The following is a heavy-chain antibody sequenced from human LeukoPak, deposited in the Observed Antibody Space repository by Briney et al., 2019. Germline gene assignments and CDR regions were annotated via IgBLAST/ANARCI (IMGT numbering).Heavy chain of an antibody. D-gene: IGHD5-18*01. CDR3: ARDGRGGYSYGMEYYYYYMDV. Sequence: GGSLRLSCAASGFTFSSYSMDWVRQAPGKGLEWVSSISSSSSYIYYADSVKGRFTISRDNAKNSLYLQMNSLRAEDTAVYYCARDGRGGYSYGMEYYYYYMDVWGKGTTVTVSS. V-gene: IGHV3-21*01. J-gene: IGHJ6*03. CDR1: GFTFSSYS. CDR2: ISSSSSYI.